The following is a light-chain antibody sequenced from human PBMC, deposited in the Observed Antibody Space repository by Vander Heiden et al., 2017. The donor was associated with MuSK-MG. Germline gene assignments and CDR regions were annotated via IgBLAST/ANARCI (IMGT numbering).Light chain of an antibody. Sequence: DIQMTQSPSTLSASVGDRVTITCRASQSISSWLAWYQQKPGKAPKLLIYDASSLESGVPSRLSGSGSGTEFTLTISSLQPDDFATYYCQQDNSYYTFGQGTKLEIK. V-gene: IGKV1-5*01. CDR1: QSISSW. CDR2: DAS. J-gene: IGKJ2*01. CDR3: QQDNSYYT.